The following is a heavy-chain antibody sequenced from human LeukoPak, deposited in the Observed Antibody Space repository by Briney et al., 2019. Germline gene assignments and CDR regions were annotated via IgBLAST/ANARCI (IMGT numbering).Heavy chain of an antibody. CDR1: GYTLTELS. V-gene: IGHV1-24*01. CDR2: FDPEDGET. J-gene: IGHJ4*02. CDR3: ATPGTYYYDSISSLDY. Sequence: ASVKVSCKVSGYTLTELSMHWVRQAPGKGLEWMGGFDPEDGETIYAQKFQGRVTMTEDTSTDTAYMELSSLRSEDTAVYYCATPGTYYYDSISSLDYWGQGTLVTVSS. D-gene: IGHD3-22*01.